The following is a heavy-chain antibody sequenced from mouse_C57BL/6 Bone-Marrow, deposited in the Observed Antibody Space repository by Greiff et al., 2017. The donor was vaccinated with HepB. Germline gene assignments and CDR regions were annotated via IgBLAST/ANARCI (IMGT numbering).Heavy chain of an antibody. CDR2: IYPGDGDT. V-gene: IGHV1-82*01. J-gene: IGHJ3*01. D-gene: IGHD4-1*01. CDR1: GYAFSSSW. Sequence: VQGVESGPELVKPGASVKISCKASGYAFSSSWMNWVKQRPGKGLEWIGRIYPGDGDTNYNGKFKGKATLTADKSSSTAYMQLSSLTSEDSAVYFCADGTGWFAYWGQGTLVTVSA. CDR3: ADGTGWFAY.